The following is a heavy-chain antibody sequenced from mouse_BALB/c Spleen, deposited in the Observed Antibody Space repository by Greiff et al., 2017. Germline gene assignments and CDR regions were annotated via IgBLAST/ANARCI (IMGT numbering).Heavy chain of an antibody. CDR2: IYPGNVNT. J-gene: IGHJ1*01. Sequence: VQLQQSGPELEKPGASVKISCKASGYTFTSYYIHWVKQRPGQGLEWIGWIYPGNVNTKYNEKFKGKATLTADKSSSTAYMQLSSLTSEDSAVYFCARCHYYGSRNWYFDVWGAGTVTVSS. V-gene: IGHV1S56*01. CDR1: GYTFTSYY. D-gene: IGHD1-1*01. CDR3: ARCHYYGSRNWYFDV.